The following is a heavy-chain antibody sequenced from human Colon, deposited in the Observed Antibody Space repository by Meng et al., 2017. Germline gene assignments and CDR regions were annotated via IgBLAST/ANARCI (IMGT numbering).Heavy chain of an antibody. CDR3: ARNYGP. D-gene: IGHD4-17*01. V-gene: IGHV4-61*01. J-gene: IGHJ5*02. Sequence: VQLLEAGLGLVRPSETLSLPCTVSSGSVSSGSYYGSWIRQPPGKGLEWIGYIYYSGSTNYNPSLKSRVTISVDTSKNQFSLKLSSVTAADTAVYYCARNYGPWGQGTLVTASS. CDR1: SGSVSSGSYY. CDR2: IYYSGST.